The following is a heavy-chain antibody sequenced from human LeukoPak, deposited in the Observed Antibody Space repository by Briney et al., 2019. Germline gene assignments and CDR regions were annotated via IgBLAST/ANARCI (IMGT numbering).Heavy chain of an antibody. CDR1: GFTVSSNY. CDR3: ANLAVAAPFDY. D-gene: IGHD6-19*01. V-gene: IGHV3-53*01. Sequence: GGSLRLSCAASGFTVSSNYMSWVRQAPGKGLEWVSVIYSGGSTYYADSVKGRFTISRDNSKNTLYLQMNSLRAEDTAVYYCANLAVAAPFDYWGQGTLVTVSS. CDR2: IYSGGST. J-gene: IGHJ4*02.